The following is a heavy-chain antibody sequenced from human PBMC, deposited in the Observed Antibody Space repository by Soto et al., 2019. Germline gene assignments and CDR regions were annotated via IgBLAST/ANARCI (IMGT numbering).Heavy chain of an antibody. J-gene: IGHJ4*02. Sequence: QEQLVQSGAEVTKSGSSVKVSCQDTGGLFSRYAVSWVRQAPGQGLEWLGGILPVFDTVYYAQKFQGRVTITADESTNTAYMELSSMRSEDTAMYYCARGGSGYVWFNEFWGQGTLVTVSS. D-gene: IGHD3-22*01. V-gene: IGHV1-69*01. CDR3: ARGGSGYVWFNEF. CDR2: ILPVFDTV. CDR1: GGLFSRYA.